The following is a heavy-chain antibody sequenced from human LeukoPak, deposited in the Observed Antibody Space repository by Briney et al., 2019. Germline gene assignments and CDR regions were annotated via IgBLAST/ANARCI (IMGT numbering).Heavy chain of an antibody. CDR1: GGSIRSYY. J-gene: IGHJ5*02. CDR2: MHHSGST. Sequence: PSEALSLTCTVSGGSIRSYYWSWIRQPPGKGLEWIGYMHHSGSTKHNPYLKSRVTISVDTSKSQFSLKLSSVTAADTAVYYCARHAAVEGSSGWSPLWWFDPWGQGTLVTVSS. CDR3: ARHAAVEGSSGWSPLWWFDP. D-gene: IGHD6-19*01. V-gene: IGHV4-59*08.